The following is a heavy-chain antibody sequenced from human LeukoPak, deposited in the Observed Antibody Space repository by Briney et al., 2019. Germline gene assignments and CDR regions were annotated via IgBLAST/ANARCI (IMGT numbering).Heavy chain of an antibody. Sequence: NHSETLSLTCTASGGSISSSSYYWGWIRQPPGKGLEWIGSIYYSGSTYYNPSLKSRVTISVDTSKNQFSLKLSSVTAADTAVYYCARDYPIAAAGSFDYWGQGTLVTVSS. CDR2: IYYSGST. D-gene: IGHD6-13*01. V-gene: IGHV4-39*07. J-gene: IGHJ4*02. CDR3: ARDYPIAAAGSFDY. CDR1: GGSISSSSYY.